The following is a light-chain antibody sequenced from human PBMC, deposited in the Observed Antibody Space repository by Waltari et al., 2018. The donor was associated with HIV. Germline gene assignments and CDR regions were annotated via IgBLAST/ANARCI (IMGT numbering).Light chain of an antibody. CDR1: IFRTSY. Sequence: SSELTQDPVVSVAFGHPVRLTCQGDIFRTSYATWYQQKAGQATALVVHANNRRPSGIPDRFSASTSGDTASLTITGTQAEDEGDYYCSCRDRSEQHLVFGGGTKLTVL. CDR2: ANN. J-gene: IGLJ2*01. CDR3: SCRDRSEQHLV. V-gene: IGLV3-19*01.